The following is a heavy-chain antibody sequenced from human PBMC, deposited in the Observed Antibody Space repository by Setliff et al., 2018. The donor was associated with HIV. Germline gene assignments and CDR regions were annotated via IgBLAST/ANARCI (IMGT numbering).Heavy chain of an antibody. Sequence: SVKVSCKASGGTFSSYAISWVRQAPGQGLGWMGGIIPILGIANYAQKFQGRVTITTDESTSTAYMELSSLRSEDTAVYYCARGADYYDSSGYPDYWGQGTLVTVSS. CDR2: IIPILGIA. J-gene: IGHJ4*02. D-gene: IGHD3-22*01. V-gene: IGHV1-69*10. CDR3: ARGADYYDSSGYPDY. CDR1: GGTFSSYA.